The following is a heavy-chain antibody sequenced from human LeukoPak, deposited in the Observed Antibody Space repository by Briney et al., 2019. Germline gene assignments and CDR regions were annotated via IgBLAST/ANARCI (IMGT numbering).Heavy chain of an antibody. CDR1: GFTFSSYA. D-gene: IGHD1-20*01. V-gene: IGHV3-20*04. Sequence: GGSLRLSCAASGFTFSSYAMSWVRQAPGKGLEWVSGINWNGGSTVYADSVKGRFTISRDNAKNSLYLQMNSLRAEDTALYYCARRIITGTAYYMDVWGKGTTVTVSS. J-gene: IGHJ6*03. CDR3: ARRIITGTAYYMDV. CDR2: INWNGGST.